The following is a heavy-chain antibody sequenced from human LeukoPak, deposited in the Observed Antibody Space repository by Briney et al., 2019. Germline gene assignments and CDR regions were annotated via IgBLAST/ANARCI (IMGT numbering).Heavy chain of an antibody. D-gene: IGHD1-26*01. CDR2: FHDSGSA. CDR3: ARDISSVGDFLYFDY. Sequence: PSETLSLTCTVSGYSISSYYWSWIRQPPGKGLEWIAYFHDSGSATYNPSLKSRVTISMDTSKNQFSLKLSSVSPADTAVYYCARDISSVGDFLYFDYWGQGALVTVSS. CDR1: GYSISSYY. V-gene: IGHV4-59*01. J-gene: IGHJ4*02.